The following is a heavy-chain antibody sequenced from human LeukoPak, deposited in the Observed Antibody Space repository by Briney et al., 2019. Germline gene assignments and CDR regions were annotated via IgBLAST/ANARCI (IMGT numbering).Heavy chain of an antibody. CDR3: AKVGHGYSSIPLLDY. J-gene: IGHJ4*02. D-gene: IGHD6-13*01. CDR2: INGSGGST. CDR1: GFTFSSYA. Sequence: GGSLRLSCAASGFTFSSYAMSWVRQAPGKGLEWVSAINGSGGSTYYADSVKGRFTISRDNSKNTLYLQMNSLRAEDTAVYYCAKVGHGYSSIPLLDYWGQGTLVTVSS. V-gene: IGHV3-23*01.